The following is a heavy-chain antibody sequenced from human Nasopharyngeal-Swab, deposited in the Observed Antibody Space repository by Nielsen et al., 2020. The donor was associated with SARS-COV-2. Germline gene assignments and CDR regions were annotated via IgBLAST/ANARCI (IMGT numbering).Heavy chain of an antibody. D-gene: IGHD3-10*01. CDR3: ARDSGIGAYFYYGMDV. V-gene: IGHV3-48*03. Sequence: GESLKISCAASGFTFSSYEMNWVRQAPGKGLEWVSYLSSSGSTIYYADSVKGRFTISRDNAKNSLYLQMNSLRAEDTAVYYCARDSGIGAYFYYGMDVWGQGTTVTVSS. CDR2: LSSSGSTI. J-gene: IGHJ6*02. CDR1: GFTFSSYE.